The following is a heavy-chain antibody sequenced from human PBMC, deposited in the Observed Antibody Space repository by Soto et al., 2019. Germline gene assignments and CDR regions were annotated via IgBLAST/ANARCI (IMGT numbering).Heavy chain of an antibody. CDR2: ISGSGGST. D-gene: IGHD6-13*01. Sequence: EVQLLESGGGLVQPGGSLRLSCAASGFTFSSYAMSWVRQAPGKGLEGVSAISGSGGSTYYADSVKGRFTISRDNSKNTLYLQMNSMRAEDTAVYYCAKDGGRGQQLVHFDYWGQGTMVTVSS. V-gene: IGHV3-23*01. CDR1: GFTFSSYA. J-gene: IGHJ4*02. CDR3: AKDGGRGQQLVHFDY.